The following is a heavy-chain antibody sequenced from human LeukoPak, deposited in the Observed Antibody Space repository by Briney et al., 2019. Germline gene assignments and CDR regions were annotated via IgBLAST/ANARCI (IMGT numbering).Heavy chain of an antibody. V-gene: IGHV3-73*01. CDR2: IRSKEYSYAT. Sequence: GGSLRLSCAASGFIFSASPIHWVRQASGKGLEWVDRIRSKEYSYATACAESLRGRCTVSRDDSENTAYLQMSSLKTEDTAVYYCARRIGDSYFYGMDLWGQGTPVTVSS. CDR1: GFIFSASP. J-gene: IGHJ6*02. CDR3: ARRIGDSYFYGMDL. D-gene: IGHD3-16*02.